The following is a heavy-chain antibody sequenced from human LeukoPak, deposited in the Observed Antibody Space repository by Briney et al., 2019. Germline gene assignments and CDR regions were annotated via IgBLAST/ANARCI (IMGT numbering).Heavy chain of an antibody. Sequence: SGGSLRLSCAASGFTFSGYWMSWVRQAPGKGLEWVANIKQDGSEKYYVDSVKGRFTISRDNAKNSLYLQMNSLRAEDTAVYYCARRSYDFWSSYQYYFDYWGQGTLVTVSS. CDR2: IKQDGSEK. D-gene: IGHD3-3*01. CDR3: ARRSYDFWSSYQYYFDY. CDR1: GFTFSGYW. J-gene: IGHJ4*02. V-gene: IGHV3-7*01.